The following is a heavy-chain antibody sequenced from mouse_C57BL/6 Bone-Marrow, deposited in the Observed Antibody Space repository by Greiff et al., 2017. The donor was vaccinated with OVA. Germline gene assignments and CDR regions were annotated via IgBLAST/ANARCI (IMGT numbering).Heavy chain of an antibody. D-gene: IGHD1-1*01. CDR3: ASPYYCGSRWYFDV. V-gene: IGHV1-64*01. CDR1: GYTFTSYW. CDR2: IHPNSGST. Sequence: QVQLQQPGAELVKPGASVKLSCKASGYTFTSYWMHWVKQRPGQGLEWIGMIHPNSGSTNYNEKFKSKATLTVDKSSSTAYMQLSSLTSEDSAVYYCASPYYCGSRWYFDVWGTGTTVTVSS. J-gene: IGHJ1*03.